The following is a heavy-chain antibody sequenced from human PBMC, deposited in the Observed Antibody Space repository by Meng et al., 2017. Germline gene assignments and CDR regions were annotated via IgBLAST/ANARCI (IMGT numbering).Heavy chain of an antibody. V-gene: IGHV3-7*01. CDR2: IKQDGSEK. CDR1: GFSFSSYG. D-gene: IGHD3-10*01. J-gene: IGHJ4*01. CDR3: ARVGIVTMVRAYYFDY. Sequence: GGSLRLSCAASGFSFSSYGMSWVRQAPGKGLEWVANIKQDGSEKYYVDSVKGRFTISRDNAKNSLYLQMNSLRAEDTAVYYCARVGIVTMVRAYYFDYWGHGTLVTVAS.